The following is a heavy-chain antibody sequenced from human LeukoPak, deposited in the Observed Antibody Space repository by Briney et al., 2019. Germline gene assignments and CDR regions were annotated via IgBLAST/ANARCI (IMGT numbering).Heavy chain of an antibody. V-gene: IGHV1-46*01. J-gene: IGHJ4*02. CDR1: GYTFTSYY. Sequence: ASVKVSCKAPGYTFTSYYMRWVRQAPGQGLEWMGIINPSGGSTSYAQKFQGRVTMTRDTSTSTVYMELSSLRSEDTAVYYCARDSISENSSGYYYGDFDYWGQGTLVTVSS. CDR3: ARDSISENSSGYYYGDFDY. D-gene: IGHD3-22*01. CDR2: INPSGGST.